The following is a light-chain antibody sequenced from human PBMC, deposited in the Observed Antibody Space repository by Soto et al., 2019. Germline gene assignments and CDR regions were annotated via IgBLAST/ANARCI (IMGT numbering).Light chain of an antibody. V-gene: IGLV2-14*01. CDR2: DVS. Sequence: QSALTQPASVSGSPGQSITISCTGTSSDVGGYNYVSWYQQHPGKAPKLMIYDVSNRPSGVSNRFSGSKSGNTASLTISGLQAEYEADYYCSSYTSSSTVYVFGTGTKLTVL. CDR3: SSYTSSSTVYV. CDR1: SSDVGGYNY. J-gene: IGLJ1*01.